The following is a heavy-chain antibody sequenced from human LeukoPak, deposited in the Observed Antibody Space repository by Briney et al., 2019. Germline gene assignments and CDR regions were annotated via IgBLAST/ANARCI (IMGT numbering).Heavy chain of an antibody. CDR2: ISYSGST. CDR3: ARRGSITMLVASFDF. CDR1: GGSISSSSYH. D-gene: IGHD3-10*02. J-gene: IGHJ4*02. Sequence: SETLSLTCTVSGGSISSSSYHWGWIRQPPGKGLEWIGSISYSGSTYYNPSLKSRVTMSVDTSKNQFSLKMSSVTAADTAIYYCARRGSITMLVASFDFWGQGTLVTVSS. V-gene: IGHV4-39*01.